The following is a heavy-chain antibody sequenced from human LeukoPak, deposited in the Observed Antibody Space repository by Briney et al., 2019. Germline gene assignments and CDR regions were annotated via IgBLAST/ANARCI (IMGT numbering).Heavy chain of an antibody. J-gene: IGHJ3*02. CDR3: AVKWTYDGFDI. D-gene: IGHD1-26*01. CDR1: GFIFSSYW. V-gene: IGHV3-74*01. Sequence: GGSLRLSCAASGFIFSSYWMHWVRQAPGKGLVWVSRINSDGSTTTYADSMKGRFTISRDNAKNTLYLQMNSLRAEDTAVYYCAVKWTYDGFDIWGQGTMVTVSS. CDR2: INSDGSTT.